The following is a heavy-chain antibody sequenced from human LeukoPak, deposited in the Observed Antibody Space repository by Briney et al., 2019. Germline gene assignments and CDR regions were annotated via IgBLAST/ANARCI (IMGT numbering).Heavy chain of an antibody. CDR3: ARAHGGTMVRGVIETLYYFDY. CDR1: GGSIRSGDFY. CDR2: IYYSGST. Sequence: TSETLSLTCTVSGGSIRSGDFYWSWIRQPPGKGLEWIGYIYYSGSTNYNPSLKSRVTISKDTSKNQYSLKLSSVTAADTAVYYCARAHGGTMVRGVIETLYYFDYWGQGTLVTVSS. D-gene: IGHD3-10*01. V-gene: IGHV4-30-4*01. J-gene: IGHJ4*02.